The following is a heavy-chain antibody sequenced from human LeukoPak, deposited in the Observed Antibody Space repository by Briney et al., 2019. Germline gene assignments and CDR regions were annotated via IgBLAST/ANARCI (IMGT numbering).Heavy chain of an antibody. CDR3: ARDRLGYCSCTSCQEAYNWFDP. CDR2: IIPSLGIA. J-gene: IGHJ5*02. D-gene: IGHD2-2*01. V-gene: IGHV1-69*04. CDR1: GGTFSSYA. Sequence: GSSVKVSCKASGGTFSSYAISWVRQAPGQGLEWMGRIIPSLGIANYAQKFQGRVTITADKSTSTAYMELSSLRSEDTAVYYCARDRLGYCSCTSCQEAYNWFDPWGQGTLVTVSS.